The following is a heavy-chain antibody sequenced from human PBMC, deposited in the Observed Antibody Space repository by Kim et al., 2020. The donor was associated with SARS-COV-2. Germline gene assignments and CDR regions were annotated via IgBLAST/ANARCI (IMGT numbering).Heavy chain of an antibody. CDR1: GFTFSNYY. J-gene: IGHJ6*02. V-gene: IGHV3-66*01. Sequence: GGSLRLSCLASGFTFSNYYMSWVRQPPGKGLEWVSLVYGGDSPNYAESVKGRFTISRDNSKNTVYLQMTTLRAEETAVYYCAGDPGHPNGMDGWGQGTTV. CDR2: VYGGDSP. CDR3: AGDPGHPNGMDG.